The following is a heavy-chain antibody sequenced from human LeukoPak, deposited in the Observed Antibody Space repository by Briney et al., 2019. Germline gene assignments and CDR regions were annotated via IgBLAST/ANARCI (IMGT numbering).Heavy chain of an antibody. CDR3: ARDIGYSSSWYDSSWFDP. D-gene: IGHD6-13*01. J-gene: IGHJ5*02. V-gene: IGHV1-2*02. Sequence: ASVKLSCKASGYTFTGYYMHWVRQAPGQGLEWMGWINPNSGGTNYAQKFQGRVTMTRDTSISTAYMELSMLRSDDTAVYYCARDIGYSSSWYDSSWFDPWGQGTLVTVSS. CDR2: INPNSGGT. CDR1: GYTFTGYY.